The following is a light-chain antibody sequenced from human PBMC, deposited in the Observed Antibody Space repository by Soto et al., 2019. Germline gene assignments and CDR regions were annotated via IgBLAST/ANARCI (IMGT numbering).Light chain of an antibody. J-gene: IGLJ1*01. CDR1: SSDVGGYNY. Sequence: ALTQPPSASGSPGQSVTISCTGTSSDVGGYNYVSWYQQHPGKAPKLMIYEVSKRPSGVPDRFSGSKSGNTAPLTVSGLQAEDEADYYCSSYAGSNNFVVFGTGTKVTVL. CDR3: SSYAGSNNFVV. V-gene: IGLV2-8*01. CDR2: EVS.